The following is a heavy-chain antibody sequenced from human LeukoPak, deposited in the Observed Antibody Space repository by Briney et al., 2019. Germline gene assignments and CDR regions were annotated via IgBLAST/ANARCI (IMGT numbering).Heavy chain of an antibody. V-gene: IGHV1-8*03. Sequence: ASVKVSCKASGYTFTNYDINWVRQPPGQGLEWMGWMNPNSGDTAYAQKFQGRVSITRDTSLTTTYMELSSLRSDDTAVYYCARDNEWELDYYYYGMDVWGQGTTVTVSS. CDR1: GYTFTNYD. J-gene: IGHJ6*02. CDR3: ARDNEWELDYYYYGMDV. D-gene: IGHD1-26*01. CDR2: MNPNSGDT.